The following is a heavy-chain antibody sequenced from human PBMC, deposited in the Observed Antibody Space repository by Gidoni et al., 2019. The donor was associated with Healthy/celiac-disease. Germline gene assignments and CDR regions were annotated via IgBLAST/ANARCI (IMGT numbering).Heavy chain of an antibody. CDR2: IYYSGST. V-gene: IGHV4-59*08. J-gene: IGHJ3*02. CDR3: ARRYPGIATAGTAFDI. D-gene: IGHD6-13*01. Sequence: QVQLQESGPGLVKPSETLSLTCTVSGGSISSYYWSWIRQPPGKGLEWIGYIYYSGSTNYNPSLKSRVTISVDTSKNQFSLKLSSVTAADTAVYYCARRYPGIATAGTAFDIWGQGTMVTVSS. CDR1: GGSISSYY.